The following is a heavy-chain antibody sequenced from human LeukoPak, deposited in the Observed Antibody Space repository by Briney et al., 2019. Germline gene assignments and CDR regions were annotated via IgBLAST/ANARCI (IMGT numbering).Heavy chain of an antibody. CDR3: AGRGDSSSWYVPDTDLWWFDP. CDR2: IYYNGST. J-gene: IGHJ5*02. CDR1: GGSISSYY. V-gene: IGHV4-59*01. Sequence: SETLSLTCTVSGGSISSYYWSWIRQPPGKGLEWIGYIYYNGSTNYNPSLKSRVTISVDTSKNQFSLKLSSVTAADTAVYYCAGRGDSSSWYVPDTDLWWFDPWGQGTLVTVSS. D-gene: IGHD6-13*01.